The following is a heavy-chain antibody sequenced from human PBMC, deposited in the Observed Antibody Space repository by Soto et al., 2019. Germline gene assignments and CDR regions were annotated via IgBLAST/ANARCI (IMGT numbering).Heavy chain of an antibody. D-gene: IGHD2-2*01. CDR1: GDTILTHY. Sequence: SVPMPHTSNVSGDTILTHYWHWLRQSQGKGLEGIGYISDGGSTNYNPSLKSRVTISVDTSKKQVSLKLSSVSAADTAIYFCAGYCSSSICPADHYFGLEVCGQGTTVT. CDR2: ISDGGST. V-gene: IGHV4-59*11. J-gene: IGHJ6*02. CDR3: AGYCSSSICPADHYFGLEV.